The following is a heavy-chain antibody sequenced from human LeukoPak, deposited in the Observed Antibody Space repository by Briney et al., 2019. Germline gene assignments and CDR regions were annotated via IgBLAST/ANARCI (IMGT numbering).Heavy chain of an antibody. D-gene: IGHD5-18*01. Sequence: GGSLRLSCAASGFTFDDYAMHWVRQAPGKGLEWVSGISWNSGSIGYADSVKGRFTISRDNAKNSLYLQMNSLRAEDTALYYCAKATAMASPGAFDIWGQGTMVTVSS. J-gene: IGHJ3*02. V-gene: IGHV3-9*01. CDR3: AKATAMASPGAFDI. CDR2: ISWNSGSI. CDR1: GFTFDDYA.